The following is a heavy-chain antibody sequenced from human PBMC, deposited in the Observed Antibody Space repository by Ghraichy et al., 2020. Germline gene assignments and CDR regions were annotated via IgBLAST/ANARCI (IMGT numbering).Heavy chain of an antibody. CDR1: GFSFSNYG. CDR3: AKESPSGCRHVGY. V-gene: IGHV3-30*18. CDR2: ISYDGINK. Sequence: GGSLRLSCAASGFSFSNYGMNWVRQAPGKGLEWVAVISYDGINKYYADSVKGRFTVSRDNSKNTLYLQMNSLRAEDTALYFCAKESPSGCRHVGYWGQGTLVTVSS. J-gene: IGHJ4*02. D-gene: IGHD6-19*01.